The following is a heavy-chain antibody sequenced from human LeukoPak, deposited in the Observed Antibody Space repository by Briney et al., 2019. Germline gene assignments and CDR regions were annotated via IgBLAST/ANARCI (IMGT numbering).Heavy chain of an antibody. J-gene: IGHJ4*02. D-gene: IGHD6-19*01. V-gene: IGHV1-3*01. Sequence: GASVKVSCKASGYTFTSYAMHWVRQAPGQRLEWMGWINAGNGNTKYSQKFQGRVTITRDTSASTAYMELSSLRSEDTAVYYCAREGRIAVAGTDYWGQGTLVTVSS. CDR3: AREGRIAVAGTDY. CDR1: GYTFTSYA. CDR2: INAGNGNT.